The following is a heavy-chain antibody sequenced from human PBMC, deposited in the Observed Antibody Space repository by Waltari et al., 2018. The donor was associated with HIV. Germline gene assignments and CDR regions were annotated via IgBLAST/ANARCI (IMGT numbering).Heavy chain of an antibody. CDR3: ARGNYGSYSGFYLTA. Sequence: VRLQESGPRLGKTSETLSLKCSVSGASMSDFSWFWIRQSAGNRLEWIGRIFGDGASVVNDVFKSRVAMSVDTSTNQFSLPLTGLRVADTATYYCARGNYGSYSGFYLTAWGQG. J-gene: IGHJ5*02. V-gene: IGHV4-4*07. CDR1: GASMSDFS. D-gene: IGHD2-21*02. CDR2: IFGDGAS.